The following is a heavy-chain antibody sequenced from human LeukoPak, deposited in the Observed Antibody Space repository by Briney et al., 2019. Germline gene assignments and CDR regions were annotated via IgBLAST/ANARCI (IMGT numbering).Heavy chain of an antibody. CDR3: ATKRGYSYGYFDY. J-gene: IGHJ4*02. Sequence: SVKVSCKASGGTFSSYAISWVRQAPGQGLEWMGGIIPIFGTANYAQKFQGRVTITADESTSTAYMELSSLRSEDAAVYYCATKRGYSYGYFDYWGQGTLVTVSS. D-gene: IGHD5-18*01. CDR1: GGTFSSYA. CDR2: IIPIFGTA. V-gene: IGHV1-69*13.